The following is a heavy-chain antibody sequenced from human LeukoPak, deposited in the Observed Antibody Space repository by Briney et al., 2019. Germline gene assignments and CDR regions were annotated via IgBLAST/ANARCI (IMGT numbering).Heavy chain of an antibody. J-gene: IGHJ3*02. CDR3: PRAHCSGGTCYGNDAFDI. V-gene: IGHV3-49*04. D-gene: IGHD2-15*01. Sequence: GGSLRLSCTASGFTFGDYAMTWVRQAPGKGLEWIGFIRSKTYGGTTEYAASVKGRLTISRDDSKNIAYLQMSSLKTEDTAMYYCPRAHCSGGTCYGNDAFDIWGQGTMVTVSS. CDR1: GFTFGDYA. CDR2: IRSKTYGGTT.